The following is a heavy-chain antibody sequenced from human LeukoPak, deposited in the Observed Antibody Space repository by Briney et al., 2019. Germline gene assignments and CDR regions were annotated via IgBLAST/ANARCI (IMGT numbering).Heavy chain of an antibody. D-gene: IGHD3-9*01. CDR2: ISSSSSYI. Sequence: PGGSLRLSCAASGFTFSSYSMNWVRQAPGKGLEWVSSISSSSSYIYYADSVKGRFTISRDNAKNSLYLQMNSLRAEDTAVYYCARGRSGYFDWSPSCWGQGTLVTVSS. CDR1: GFTFSSYS. J-gene: IGHJ4*02. CDR3: ARGRSGYFDWSPSC. V-gene: IGHV3-21*01.